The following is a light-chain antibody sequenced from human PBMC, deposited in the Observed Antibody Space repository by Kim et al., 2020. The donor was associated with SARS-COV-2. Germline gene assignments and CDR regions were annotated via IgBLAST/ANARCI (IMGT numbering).Light chain of an antibody. CDR1: GLRSDY. CDR3: NSRDSSGNHWV. CDR2: GKN. J-gene: IGLJ3*02. Sequence: AWGQKGGSNTQGEGLRSDYASCYQQKPGQAPVLVIYGKNNRPSGIPDGCSGSSSGNKASLTITGAKAEDEADYYCNSRDSSGNHWVFGGGTQLTVL. V-gene: IGLV3-19*01.